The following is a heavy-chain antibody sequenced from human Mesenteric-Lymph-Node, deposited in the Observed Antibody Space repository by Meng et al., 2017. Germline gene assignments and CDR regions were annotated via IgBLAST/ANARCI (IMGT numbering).Heavy chain of an antibody. D-gene: IGHD3-22*01. CDR3: ARGTYYYYNDDNTAAWLDP. CDR2: IIPIFGTA. CDR1: GYTFTSYG. J-gene: IGHJ5*01. Sequence: QVQLVQSGAEVKKPGASVKVSCKASGYTFTSYGISWVRQAPGQGLEWMGWIIPIFGTANYAQKFQGRVTITADESTSTAYMELSSLRSEDTAVYYCARGTYYYYNDDNTAAWLDPWGQGSLVTVSS. V-gene: IGHV1-69*13.